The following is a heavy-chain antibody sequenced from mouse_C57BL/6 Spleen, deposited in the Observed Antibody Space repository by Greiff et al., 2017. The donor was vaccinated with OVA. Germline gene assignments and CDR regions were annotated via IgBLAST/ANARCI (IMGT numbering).Heavy chain of an antibody. D-gene: IGHD2-3*01. V-gene: IGHV5-9-1*02. J-gene: IGHJ2*01. CDR3: TRDPGGYYPLDY. CDR1: GFTFSSYA. CDR2: ISSGGDYI. Sequence: DVMLVESGEGLVKPGGSLKLSCAASGFTFSSYAMSWVRQTPEKRLEWVAYISSGGDYIYYADTVKGRFTISRDNARNTLYLQMSSLKSEDTAMYYCTRDPGGYYPLDYWGKGTTLTVSS.